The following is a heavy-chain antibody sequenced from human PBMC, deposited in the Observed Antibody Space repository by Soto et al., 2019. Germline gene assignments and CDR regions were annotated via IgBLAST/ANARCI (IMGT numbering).Heavy chain of an antibody. CDR1: GGSISSGDYY. D-gene: IGHD5-18*01. CDR2: IYYSGST. Sequence: PSETLSLTCTVSGGSISSGDYYWSWIRQPPGKGPEWIGYIYYSGSTYYNPSLKSRVTISVDTSKNQFSLKLSSVTAADTAVYYCARDLGYSYGGSFDYWGQGTLVTVSS. CDR3: ARDLGYSYGGSFDY. J-gene: IGHJ4*02. V-gene: IGHV4-30-4*01.